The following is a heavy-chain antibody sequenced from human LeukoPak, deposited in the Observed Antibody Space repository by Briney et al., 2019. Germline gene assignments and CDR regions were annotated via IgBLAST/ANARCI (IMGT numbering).Heavy chain of an antibody. J-gene: IGHJ4*02. CDR1: GFTFSSYS. CDR2: ISSSSSYI. Sequence: GGSLRLSCAASGFTFSSYSMNWVRQAPGKGLEWVSSISSSSSYIYYADSVKGRFTISRDNAKNSLYLQMNSLRAEDTAVYYCARAVDYDFWSGYYGEFDYWGQGTLVTVSS. D-gene: IGHD3-3*01. V-gene: IGHV3-21*01. CDR3: ARAVDYDFWSGYYGEFDY.